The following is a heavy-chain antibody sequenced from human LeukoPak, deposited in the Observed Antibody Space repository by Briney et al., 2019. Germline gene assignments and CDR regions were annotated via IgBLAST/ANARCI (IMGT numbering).Heavy chain of an antibody. CDR3: ARWRSPKVVTGDDAFEI. CDR2: ISAYNGNT. D-gene: IGHD4-23*01. J-gene: IGHJ3*02. V-gene: IGHV1-18*01. Sequence: ASVKVSCKASGYTFTRYGISWVRQAPGQGLEWMGWISAYNGNTNYAQKLQGRVTMTTDTSTSTAYMELRSLRSDDTAVYYYARWRSPKVVTGDDAFEIWGQGTLVTVSS. CDR1: GYTFTRYG.